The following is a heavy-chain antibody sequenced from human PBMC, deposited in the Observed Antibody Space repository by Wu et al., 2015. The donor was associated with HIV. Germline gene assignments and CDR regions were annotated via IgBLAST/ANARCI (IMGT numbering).Heavy chain of an antibody. J-gene: IGHJ4*02. CDR3: ARARGTEAPNAIYYFDY. CDR1: GYTFSIYD. D-gene: IGHD3-16*01. CDR2: MNPNSGNT. Sequence: QVQLVQSGAEVKKPGASVKVSYKASGYTFSIYDINWVRQATGQGLEWMGWMNPNSGNTGYAQKFQGRVTMTRDTSISTAYMELSSLRSEDTAVYYCARARGTEAPNAIYYFDYWGQGTLVTVSS. V-gene: IGHV1-8*01.